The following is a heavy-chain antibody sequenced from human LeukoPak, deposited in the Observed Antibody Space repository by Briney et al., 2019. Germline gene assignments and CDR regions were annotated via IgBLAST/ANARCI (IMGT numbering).Heavy chain of an antibody. CDR2: INSDGGST. D-gene: IGHD3-3*01. Sequence: GGSLRLSCVASGFPFSSYWMHWVRQAPGKGLVWVSRINSDGGSTSYADSVKGRFTISRDNAKNTLYLQMNSLGAEDTAVYYCARDAFGVDKSPFWGQGTLVTVSS. CDR1: GFPFSSYW. J-gene: IGHJ4*02. V-gene: IGHV3-74*01. CDR3: ARDAFGVDKSPF.